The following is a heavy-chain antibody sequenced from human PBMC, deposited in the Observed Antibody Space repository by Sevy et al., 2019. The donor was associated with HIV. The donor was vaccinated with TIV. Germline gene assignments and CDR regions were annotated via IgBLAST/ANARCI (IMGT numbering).Heavy chain of an antibody. V-gene: IGHV3-15*01. CDR3: TTDYGYCSGGSCYRFAPGEYFQH. Sequence: GGSLRLSCAASGFTFSNAWMSWVRQAPGKGLEWVGRIKSKTDGGTTDYAAPGKGRFTNSRDDSKNTLYLQMNSLKTEDTAVYYCTTDYGYCSGGSCYRFAPGEYFQHWGQGTLVTVSS. CDR2: IKSKTDGGTT. D-gene: IGHD2-15*01. J-gene: IGHJ1*01. CDR1: GFTFSNAW.